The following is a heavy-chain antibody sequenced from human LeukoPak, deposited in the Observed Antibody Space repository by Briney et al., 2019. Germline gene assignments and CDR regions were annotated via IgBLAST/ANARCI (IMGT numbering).Heavy chain of an antibody. J-gene: IGHJ6*02. CDR2: ISSSSSTV. Sequence: GGSLRLSCAVSGFTFSSYSMNWVRQAPGKGLEWISFISSSSSTVYYADSVKGRFTISRDNAKNSLYLQMNSLRDEDTAVYYCTRDRGVVNYYYYGMDVWGQGTTVTVSS. V-gene: IGHV3-48*02. CDR3: TRDRGVVNYYYYGMDV. CDR1: GFTFSSYS. D-gene: IGHD3-3*01.